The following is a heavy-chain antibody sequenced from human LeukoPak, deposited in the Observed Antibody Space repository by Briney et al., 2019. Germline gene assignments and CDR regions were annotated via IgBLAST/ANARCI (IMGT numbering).Heavy chain of an antibody. CDR2: INPTGTGT. D-gene: IGHD2-8*02. Sequence: ASVKVSCKASGYTFSNYYMHWVRQAPGQGLEWMGLINPTGTGTNYAQKFRGRVTLTRDTSTTTVYMELSSLRSEDSAVYYCAREESGGYFNNSGQGTLVTVSS. J-gene: IGHJ4*02. CDR3: AREESGGYFNN. V-gene: IGHV1-46*01. CDR1: GYTFSNYY.